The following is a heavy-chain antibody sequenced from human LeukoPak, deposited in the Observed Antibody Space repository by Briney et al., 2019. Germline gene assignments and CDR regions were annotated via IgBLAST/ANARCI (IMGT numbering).Heavy chain of an antibody. CDR1: GGSISSSSYY. V-gene: IGHV4-39*07. J-gene: IGHJ4*02. D-gene: IGHD6-13*01. CDR2: IYYSGST. CDR3: AREGVAAAGLFDY. Sequence: SETLSLTCTVSGGSISSSSYYWGWIRQPPGKGLEWIGSIYYSGSTYYNPSLKSRVTISVDTSKNQFSLKLSSVTAADTAVYYCAREGVAAAGLFDYWGQGTLVTVSS.